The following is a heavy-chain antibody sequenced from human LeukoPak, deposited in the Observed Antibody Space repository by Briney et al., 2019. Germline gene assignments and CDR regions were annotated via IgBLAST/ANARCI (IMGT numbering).Heavy chain of an antibody. V-gene: IGHV4-59*02. J-gene: IGHJ4*02. CDR2: TSYSGTGDT. Sequence: SETLSLTCTVSGGTVRSYYWSWIRQAPGKGLEWIGYTSYSGTGDTNYNPSLQSRVTFSIDMSRNQFSLTLNSVTAADTAVYYCARSFDSSGYYYGFESRGQGTLVTVSS. CDR1: GGTVRSYY. CDR3: ARSFDSSGYYYGFES. D-gene: IGHD3-22*01.